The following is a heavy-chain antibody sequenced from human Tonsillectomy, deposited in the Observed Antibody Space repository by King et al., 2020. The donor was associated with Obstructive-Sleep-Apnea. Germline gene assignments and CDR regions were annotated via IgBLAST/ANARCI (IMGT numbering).Heavy chain of an antibody. CDR1: GFTFSSYD. D-gene: IGHD3-9*01. CDR2: IVTAGDP. Sequence: VQLVESGGGLVQPGGSLRLSCAASGFTFSSYDMHWVRQAPGKGLEWVSAIVTAGDPYYPGSVKGGFTISRENAKNSLYLQMNSLRAGDTAVYYCARGGILTGYVDYWGQGTLVTVSS. CDR3: ARGGILTGYVDY. J-gene: IGHJ4*02. V-gene: IGHV3-13*04.